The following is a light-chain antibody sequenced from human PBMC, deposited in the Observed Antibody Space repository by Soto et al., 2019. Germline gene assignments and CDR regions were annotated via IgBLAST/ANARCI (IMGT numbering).Light chain of an antibody. Sequence: DIQRTQSPTSLSASVGDRVTITCQASQGIRDFVAWYQQKPGKAPKLLIYAASTLQSGVPSRFSGSGSGTDFTLTINTLQPEDVATYSCQKYSSVPVFGPGTKVEIK. V-gene: IGKV1-27*01. CDR3: QKYSSVPV. J-gene: IGKJ3*01. CDR1: QGIRDF. CDR2: AAS.